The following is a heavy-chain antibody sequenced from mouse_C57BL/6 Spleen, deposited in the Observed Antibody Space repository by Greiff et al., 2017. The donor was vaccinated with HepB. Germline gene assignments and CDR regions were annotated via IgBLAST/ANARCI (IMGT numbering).Heavy chain of an antibody. J-gene: IGHJ2*01. Sequence: VQLQQPGAELVMPGASVKLSCKASGYTFTSYWMHWVKQRPGQGLEWIGEIDPSDSYTNYNQKFKGKSTLTVDKSSSTAYMQLSSLTSEDSAVYYCARTPRWALYYFDYWGQGTTLTVSS. CDR3: ARTPRWALYYFDY. V-gene: IGHV1-69*01. CDR1: GYTFTSYW. D-gene: IGHD4-1*01. CDR2: IDPSDSYT.